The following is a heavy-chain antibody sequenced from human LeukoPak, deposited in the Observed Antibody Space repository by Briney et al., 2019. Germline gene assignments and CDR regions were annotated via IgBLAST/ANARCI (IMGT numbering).Heavy chain of an antibody. CDR1: GFTFSSYA. D-gene: IGHD6-13*01. V-gene: IGHV3-23*01. CDR3: ANAGPIAAAGTSPGLYGMDV. CDR2: ISGSGGST. Sequence: PGGSLRLSCAASGFTFSSYAMSWVRQAPGKGLEWVSAISGSGGSTYYADSVKGRFTISRDNSKNTLYLQMNSLRAEDTAVYYCANAGPIAAAGTSPGLYGMDVWGQGTTVTVSS. J-gene: IGHJ6*02.